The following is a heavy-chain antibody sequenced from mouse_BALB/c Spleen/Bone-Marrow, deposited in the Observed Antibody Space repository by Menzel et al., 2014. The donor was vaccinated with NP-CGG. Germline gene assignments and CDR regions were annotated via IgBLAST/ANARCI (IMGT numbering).Heavy chain of an antibody. CDR2: INPGSGGT. V-gene: IGHV1-54*01. CDR1: GYAFTNYL. J-gene: IGHJ2*01. CDR3: ARHCFDY. Sequence: QVQLQQSGAELVRPGTSVKVSCKASGYAFTNYLIEWVKQRPGQGLEWIGVINPGSGGTNYNEKFKGKATLTADKSASTAYKQVSSLTSNDSAVYFCARHCFDYWCQGTTLAVSA.